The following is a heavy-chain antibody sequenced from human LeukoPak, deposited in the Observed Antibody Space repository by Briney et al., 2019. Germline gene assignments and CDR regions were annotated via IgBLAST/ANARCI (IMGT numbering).Heavy chain of an antibody. J-gene: IGHJ4*02. CDR2: INHNAEMI. CDR1: GFPFGSYV. CDR3: ARDHDWAFDL. D-gene: IGHD3-9*01. V-gene: IGHV3-48*02. Sequence: GGSLRLSCEGSGFPFGSYVMSWVRQAPGKGLEWIVYINHNAEMIFYPDFVKGRFTISRDNPKKSLYLQMNALRYEDTAIYYCARDHDWAFDLWGQGTLVTVSS.